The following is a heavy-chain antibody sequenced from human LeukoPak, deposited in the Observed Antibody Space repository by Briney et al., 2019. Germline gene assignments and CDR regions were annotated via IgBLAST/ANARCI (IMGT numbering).Heavy chain of an antibody. CDR2: ISSSSSTI. J-gene: IGHJ5*02. CDR1: GFTFSNYA. D-gene: IGHD2-15*01. V-gene: IGHV3-48*01. CDR3: ARDLGYCSGGSCSLRWFDP. Sequence: GGSLRLSCAASGFTFSNYAMSWVRQAPGKGLEWVSYISSSSSTIYYADSVKGRFTISRDNAKNSLYLQMNSLRAEDTAVYYCARDLGYCSGGSCSLRWFDPWGQGTLVTVSS.